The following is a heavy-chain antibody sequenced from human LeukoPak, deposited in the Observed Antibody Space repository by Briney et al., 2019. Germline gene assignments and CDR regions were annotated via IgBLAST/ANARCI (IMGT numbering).Heavy chain of an antibody. CDR3: ARISSDSISYYDH. V-gene: IGHV3-21*01. D-gene: IGHD3-22*01. CDR2: ISSSSIYI. Sequence: GGSLRLSCAASGFTFTTSSMNWVRQAPGKGLEWVSSISSSSIYIYYADSVKGRFTISRDNAKNSLYLQMNSLRAEDTAVYYCARISSDSISYYDHWGQGTLVTVSS. CDR1: GFTFTTSS. J-gene: IGHJ4*02.